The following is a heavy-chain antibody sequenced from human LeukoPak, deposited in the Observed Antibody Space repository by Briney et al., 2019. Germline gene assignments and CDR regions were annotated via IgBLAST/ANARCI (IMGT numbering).Heavy chain of an antibody. CDR2: ISGSGGST. Sequence: GGSLRLSCAASGFTFSSYAVSWVRQAPGKGLEWVSSISGSGGSTYSADSVRGRFTISRDNSKNTLYLQMNSLRAEDTALYYCAKDRSCTNDICHGDFDYWGQGTLVTVSS. CDR3: AKDRSCTNDICHGDFDY. D-gene: IGHD2-8*01. J-gene: IGHJ4*02. CDR1: GFTFSSYA. V-gene: IGHV3-23*01.